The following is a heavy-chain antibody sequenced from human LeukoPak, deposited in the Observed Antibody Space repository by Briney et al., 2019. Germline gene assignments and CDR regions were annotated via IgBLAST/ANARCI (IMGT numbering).Heavy chain of an antibody. J-gene: IGHJ4*02. CDR1: GFTFSSYW. CDR3: ARDYYDSSGSPFDY. D-gene: IGHD3-22*01. V-gene: IGHV3-7*01. CDR2: IKQDGSGK. Sequence: PGGSLRLSCAASGFTFSSYWMSWVRQAPGKGLEWVANIKQDGSGKYYVDSVKGRFTISRDNAKNSLYLQMNSLRAEDTAVYYCARDYYDSSGSPFDYWGQGTLVTVSS.